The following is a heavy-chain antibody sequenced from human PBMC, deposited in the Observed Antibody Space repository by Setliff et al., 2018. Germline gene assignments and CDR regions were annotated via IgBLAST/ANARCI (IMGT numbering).Heavy chain of an antibody. Sequence: PETLSLTCAVSGVSINSLSWWSWVRQSPGKGLEWIGEIYHDGNSNFNPSVHYSPSLKSRATMSIDKSNNQFSLKLTSMTAADTAVYYCAREGRSSTRGWYMDAWGKGTSVTVSS. V-gene: IGHV4-4*03. CDR2: IYHDGNS. J-gene: IGHJ6*03. CDR1: GVSINSLSW. CDR3: AREGRSSTRGWYMDA. D-gene: IGHD2-2*01.